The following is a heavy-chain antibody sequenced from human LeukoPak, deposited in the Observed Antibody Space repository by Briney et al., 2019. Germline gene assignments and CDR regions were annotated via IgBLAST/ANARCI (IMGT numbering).Heavy chain of an antibody. CDR1: GFTFSSYE. V-gene: IGHV3-48*03. J-gene: IGHJ4*02. CDR3: ARDVYYYDSSGYYSALLNDY. Sequence: PGGSLRLSCAASGFTFSSYEMNWVRQAPGKGLEWVSYISSSGSTIYYADSVKGRFTISRDNAKNSLYLQMNSLRADDTAVYYCARDVYYYDSSGYYSALLNDYWGQGTLVTVSS. D-gene: IGHD3-22*01. CDR2: ISSSGSTI.